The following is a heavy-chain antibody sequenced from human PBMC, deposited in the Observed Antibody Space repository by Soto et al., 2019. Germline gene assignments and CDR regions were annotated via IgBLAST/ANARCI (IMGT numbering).Heavy chain of an antibody. CDR1: GYTFSDHD. CDR3: ARVGGNWNDDYFDY. D-gene: IGHD1-1*01. CDR2: MNPNSGDT. J-gene: IGHJ4*02. V-gene: IGHV1-8*01. Sequence: QVQLVQSGAEVKKPGASVKVSCKASGYTFSDHDINWVRQASGQGPEWLGWMNPNSGDTGYGQNFQGTVPMTRDPSKRTAYMELSSLRSEDTAVYYCARVGGNWNDDYFDYWGQGTLVTVSS.